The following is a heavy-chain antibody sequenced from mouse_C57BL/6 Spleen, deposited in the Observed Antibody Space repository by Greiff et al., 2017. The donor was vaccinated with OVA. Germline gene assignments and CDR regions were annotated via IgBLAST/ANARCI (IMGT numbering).Heavy chain of an antibody. CDR3: ARFGDYGSSYDYFDY. CDR1: GYTFTNYW. D-gene: IGHD1-1*01. J-gene: IGHJ2*01. Sequence: VQLQQSGAELVRPGTSVKMSCKASGYTFTNYWIGWAKQRPGHGLEWIGDIYPGGGYPNYNEKFKGKATLTADKSSSTAYMQFSSLTSEDSAIYYCARFGDYGSSYDYFDYWGQGTTLTVSS. CDR2: IYPGGGYP. V-gene: IGHV1-63*01.